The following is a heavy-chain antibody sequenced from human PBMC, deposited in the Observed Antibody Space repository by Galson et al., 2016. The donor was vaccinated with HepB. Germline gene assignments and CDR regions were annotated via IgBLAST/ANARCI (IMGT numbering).Heavy chain of an antibody. D-gene: IGHD3-22*01. CDR3: ARVTEYYYHTSGYWYYFDT. CDR1: GYSISSGHY. CDR2: IYQTGST. V-gene: IGHV4-38-2*01. J-gene: IGHJ4*02. Sequence: SETLSLTCGVSGYSISSGHYWGWIRQPPGKGLEWIGSIYQTGSTYYNPSLRRRVTISVDTSRNQFFLTLSSVTAADTAVYYCARVTEYYYHTSGYWYYFDTWGQGTLVSVSP.